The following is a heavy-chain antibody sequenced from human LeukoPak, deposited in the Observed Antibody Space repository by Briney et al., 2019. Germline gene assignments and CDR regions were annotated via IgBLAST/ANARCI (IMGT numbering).Heavy chain of an antibody. D-gene: IGHD6-13*01. CDR2: VSSDGSIK. V-gene: IGHV3-30*03. Sequence: GGSLRLSCAASGFTFSNAWMSWVRQAPGKGLEWVAVVSSDGSIKYNADSVKGRFTISRDTSKNTVYLQMNSLGAEDTAFYYCARGYSSSWLGYFDYWGQGTLVTVSS. CDR1: GFTFSNAW. J-gene: IGHJ4*02. CDR3: ARGYSSSWLGYFDY.